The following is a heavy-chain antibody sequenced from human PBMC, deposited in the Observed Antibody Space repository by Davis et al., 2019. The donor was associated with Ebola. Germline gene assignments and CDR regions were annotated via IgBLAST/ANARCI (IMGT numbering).Heavy chain of an antibody. V-gene: IGHV3-72*01. CDR2: IRSKANSYTT. CDR1: GFTFSDHY. D-gene: IGHD3-16*01. J-gene: IGHJ4*02. CDR3: ARAMGY. Sequence: GESLKISCAASGFTFSDHYMDWVRQAPGKGLEWVGRIRSKANSYTTEYAASVKGRFTISRDDSKNSLYLQMNSLKTEDTAVYFCARAMGYWGQGTLATVSS.